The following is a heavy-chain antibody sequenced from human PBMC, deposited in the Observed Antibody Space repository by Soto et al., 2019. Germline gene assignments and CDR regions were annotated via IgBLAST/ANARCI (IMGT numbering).Heavy chain of an antibody. D-gene: IGHD5-12*01. CDR1: GYSFTSYW. Sequence: PGESLKISCKGSGYSFTSYWISWVRQMPGKGLEWMGRIDPSDSYTNYSPSFQGHVTISADNSISTAYLQWSSLKASDTAMYYWAGHWTSFGYSGCDVLPVYWGEGTMVTVSS. CDR2: IDPSDSYT. V-gene: IGHV5-10-1*01. J-gene: IGHJ4*02. CDR3: AGHWTSFGYSGCDVLPVY.